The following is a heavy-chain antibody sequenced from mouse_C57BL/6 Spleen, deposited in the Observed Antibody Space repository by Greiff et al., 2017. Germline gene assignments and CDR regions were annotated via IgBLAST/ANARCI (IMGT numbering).Heavy chain of an antibody. CDR1: GYTFTSYW. CDR3: ARAYYSNYVPHYYAMDY. Sequence: QVQLQQPGAELVKPGASVKLSCKASGYTFTSYWMHWVKQRPGRGLEWIGRIDPNSGGTKYNEKFKSKTTLTVDKPSSTAYMQLSRLTSEDSAVYYCARAYYSNYVPHYYAMDYWGQGTSVTVSS. V-gene: IGHV1-72*01. CDR2: IDPNSGGT. J-gene: IGHJ4*01. D-gene: IGHD2-5*01.